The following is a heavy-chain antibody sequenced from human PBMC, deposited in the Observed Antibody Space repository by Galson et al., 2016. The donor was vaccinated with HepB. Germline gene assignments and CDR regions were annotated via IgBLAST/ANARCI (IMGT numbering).Heavy chain of an antibody. V-gene: IGHV3-48*01. J-gene: IGHJ4*02. CDR3: ARRGYFDC. CDR1: GFTFSDYN. Sequence: SLRLSCAASGFTFSDYNMNWVRQTPGKGLEWVSFISNSSRTTHYSDSVQGRFTISRDNARNSVYLQMNSLRVEDTAVYYCARRGYFDCWGQGTLVTVST. CDR2: ISNSSRTT.